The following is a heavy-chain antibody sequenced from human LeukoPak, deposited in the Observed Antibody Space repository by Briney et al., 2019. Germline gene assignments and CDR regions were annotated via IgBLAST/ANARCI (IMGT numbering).Heavy chain of an antibody. D-gene: IGHD3-10*01. CDR2: MSYSGTT. Sequence: SETLSLTCTVTGGSISDNTYYWGWVRQPPGKGLEWIGSMSYSGTTWYNPSLKSRVIISADTSKNLFSLRLTSVTAADTAVYYCANRGIYGYINYWGQGTLVTVSS. V-gene: IGHV4-39*01. CDR1: GGSISDNTYY. J-gene: IGHJ4*02. CDR3: ANRGIYGYINY.